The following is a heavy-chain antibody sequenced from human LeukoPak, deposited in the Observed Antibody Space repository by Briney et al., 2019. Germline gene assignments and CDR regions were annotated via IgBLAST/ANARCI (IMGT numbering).Heavy chain of an antibody. V-gene: IGHV4-31*03. CDR3: ARHAGPAAIDY. J-gene: IGHJ4*02. CDR1: GGSISSGGYY. D-gene: IGHD2-2*01. CDR2: IYYSGST. Sequence: SETLSLTCTVSGGSISSGGYYWSWIRQHPGKGLEWIGYIYYSGSTYYNPSLKSRVTISVDTSKNQFSLKLSSVTAADTAVYYCARHAGPAAIDYWGQGTLVTVSS.